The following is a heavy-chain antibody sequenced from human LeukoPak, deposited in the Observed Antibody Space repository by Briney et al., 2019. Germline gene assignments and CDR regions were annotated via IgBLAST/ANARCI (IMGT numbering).Heavy chain of an antibody. D-gene: IGHD3-10*01. CDR3: ARQRPLWFGELFYYYYYMDV. J-gene: IGHJ6*03. CDR2: IYYSGVT. CDR1: GGSISSYY. Sequence: PSETLSLTCTVSGGSISSYYWSWIRQPPGKGLEWIGYIYYSGVTNYSPSLKGRVTISVDTSKNQFSLKLSSVTAADTAVYYCARQRPLWFGELFYYYYYMDVWGKGTTVTVSS. V-gene: IGHV4-59*01.